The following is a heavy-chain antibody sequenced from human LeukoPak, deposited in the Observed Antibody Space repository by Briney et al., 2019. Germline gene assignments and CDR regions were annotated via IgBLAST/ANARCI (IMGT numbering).Heavy chain of an antibody. V-gene: IGHV3-30-3*01. D-gene: IGHD4-17*01. Sequence: PGGSLRLSCAASGFTFSSCAMHWVRQAPGKGLEWVAVISYDGSNKYYADSVKGRFTISRDNSKNTLYLQMNSLRAEDTAVYYCARDSLEVTTSGWFDYWGQGTLVTVSS. CDR1: GFTFSSCA. CDR2: ISYDGSNK. CDR3: ARDSLEVTTSGWFDY. J-gene: IGHJ4*02.